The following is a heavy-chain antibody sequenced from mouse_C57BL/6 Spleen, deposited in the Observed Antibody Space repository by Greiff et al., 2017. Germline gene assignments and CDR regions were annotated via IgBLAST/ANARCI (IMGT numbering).Heavy chain of an antibody. V-gene: IGHV1-53*01. J-gene: IGHJ4*01. CDR2: INPSNGGN. CDR1: GYHFTSYW. CDR3: AYYYGSSYAMDY. Sequence: VQLQQPGTELVKPGASVKLSCQASGYHFTSYWMHWVKQRPGQGLEWVGNINPSNGGNNYNEKFKSKATRTVDKSSSTAYMQLSSLTSEDSAVYYCAYYYGSSYAMDYWGQGTSVTVSS. D-gene: IGHD1-1*01.